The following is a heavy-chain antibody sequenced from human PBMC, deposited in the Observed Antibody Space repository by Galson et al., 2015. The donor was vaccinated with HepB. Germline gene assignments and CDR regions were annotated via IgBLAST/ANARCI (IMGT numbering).Heavy chain of an antibody. V-gene: IGHV3-48*02. CDR1: GFTFSSYS. CDR3: ARSSSSWFGIGHFDY. CDR2: ISSSSSTI. D-gene: IGHD6-13*01. Sequence: SLRLSCAASGFTFSSYSMNWVRQAPGKGLEWVSYISSSSSTIYYADSVKGRFTISRDNAKNSLYLQMNSLRDEDTAVYYCARSSSSWFGIGHFDYWGQGTLVTVSS. J-gene: IGHJ4*02.